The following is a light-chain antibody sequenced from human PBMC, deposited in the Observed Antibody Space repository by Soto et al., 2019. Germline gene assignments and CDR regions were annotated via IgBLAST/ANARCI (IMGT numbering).Light chain of an antibody. CDR1: QSISFY. Sequence: DIQMTQSPTSLSSSVGDRVSITCRASQSISFYLNWYQQKPGKAHKVLIYAASNLQSGVPSRFSGSGSGTDFTLTISSLHPEDFATYFCQQSYSIPITFGQGTRLEIK. J-gene: IGKJ5*01. V-gene: IGKV1-39*01. CDR3: QQSYSIPIT. CDR2: AAS.